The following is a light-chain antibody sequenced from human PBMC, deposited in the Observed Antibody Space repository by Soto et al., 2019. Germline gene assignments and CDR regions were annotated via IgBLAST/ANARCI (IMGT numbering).Light chain of an antibody. CDR3: QQYNNWPHAEYT. CDR1: QSVSSN. CDR2: GAS. J-gene: IGKJ2*01. V-gene: IGKV3-15*01. Sequence: EIVMTQSPATLSVSPGERATLSCRASQSVSSNLAGYQQKPGQAPRLLIYGASTRATGIPARFSGSGSGTEFTLTISSLQSEDFAVYYCQQYNNWPHAEYTFGQGTKLEIK.